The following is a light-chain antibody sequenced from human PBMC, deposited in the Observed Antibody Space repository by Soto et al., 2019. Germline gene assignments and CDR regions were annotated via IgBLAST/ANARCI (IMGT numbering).Light chain of an antibody. CDR2: GAS. V-gene: IGKV3-20*01. Sequence: EIVLTQSPGTLSLSPGERATLSCRTSQSVNSNYIAWYQQKPGQAPRLLIYGASNRAAGIPDRFSGSGSGTDFTLTVSRLEPEDFAVYYCQQWGGSPLIYTLGQGTKLQIK. J-gene: IGKJ2*01. CDR1: QSVNSNY. CDR3: QQWGGSPLIYT.